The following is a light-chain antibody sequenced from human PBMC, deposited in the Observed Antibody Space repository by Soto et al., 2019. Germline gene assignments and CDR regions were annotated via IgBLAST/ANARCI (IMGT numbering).Light chain of an antibody. Sequence: QSVLTQPASVSGSPGQSIAISCTGTSSDVGGYKYVSWYQQYPGKAPKLMIYDVSNRPSGVPDRFSGSKSGNTASLTISGLQSEEEADDYCSSYTSYTSYVFGTGTKLTVL. CDR2: DVS. V-gene: IGLV2-14*01. CDR1: SSDVGGYKY. CDR3: SSYTSYTSYV. J-gene: IGLJ1*01.